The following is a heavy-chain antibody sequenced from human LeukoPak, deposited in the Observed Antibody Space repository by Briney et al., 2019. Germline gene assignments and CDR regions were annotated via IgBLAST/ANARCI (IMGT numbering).Heavy chain of an antibody. Sequence: GGSLRLSCAASGFTFSSYGMHWVRQAPGKGLEWVAVIWYDGSNKYYADSVKGRFTISRDNSKNTLYLQMSSLRAEDTAVYYCASQYYYDSSGYYNFDYWGQGTLVTVSS. D-gene: IGHD3-22*01. CDR3: ASQYYYDSSGYYNFDY. CDR1: GFTFSSYG. CDR2: IWYDGSNK. V-gene: IGHV3-33*01. J-gene: IGHJ4*02.